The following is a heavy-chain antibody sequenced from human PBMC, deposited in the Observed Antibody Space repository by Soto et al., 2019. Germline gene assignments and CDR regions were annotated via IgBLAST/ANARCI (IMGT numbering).Heavy chain of an antibody. CDR2: ISYEGSNK. CDR1: GFTFSTYG. D-gene: IGHD6-13*01. V-gene: IGHV3-30*18. CDR3: AKVETTAGPEYFYA. J-gene: IGHJ5*02. Sequence: QVQLVESGGGVVQPGRSRRLSCAASGFTFSTYGMHWVRQAPGKGLEWVAVISYEGSNKYYADSVKGRFTISRDNSKNTLDLQMNVTRPEDTGVYYCAKVETTAGPEYFYAWGQGTLVTV.